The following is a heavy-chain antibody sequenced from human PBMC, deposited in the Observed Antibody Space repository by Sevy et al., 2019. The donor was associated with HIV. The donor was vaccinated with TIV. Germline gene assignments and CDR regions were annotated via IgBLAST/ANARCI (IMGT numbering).Heavy chain of an antibody. J-gene: IGHJ6*02. CDR3: ARDGVYYGMDV. CDR2: TRPDETAK. V-gene: IGHV3-30*02. Sequence: GSLRLSCAVSGFNFAIYGFPWVRQAPGKGLEWVANTRPDETAKYYVDSVKGRFTVSRDNSKNTVFLQMNSLTPDDTGTYYCARDGVYYGMDVWGLGTTVTVSS. CDR1: GFNFAIYG. D-gene: IGHD3-10*01.